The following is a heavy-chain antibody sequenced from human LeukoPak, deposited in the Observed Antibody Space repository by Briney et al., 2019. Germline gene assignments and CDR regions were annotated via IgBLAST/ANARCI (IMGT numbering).Heavy chain of an antibody. CDR2: IYYSGST. D-gene: IGHD3-16*02. Sequence: SETLSLTCTDSGGSISSYYWSWIRQPPGKGLEWIGYIYYSGSTNYNPSLKSRVTISVDTSKNQFSLKLSSVTAADTAVYYCARGGSYRSFDYWGQGTLVTVSS. CDR3: ARGGSYRSFDY. V-gene: IGHV4-59*01. J-gene: IGHJ4*02. CDR1: GGSISSYY.